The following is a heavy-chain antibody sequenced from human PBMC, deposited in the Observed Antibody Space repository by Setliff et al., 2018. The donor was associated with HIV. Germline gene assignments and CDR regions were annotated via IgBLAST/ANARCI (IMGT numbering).Heavy chain of an antibody. V-gene: IGHV3-43*01. CDR3: ARSLYDSSMNVI. J-gene: IGHJ3*02. Sequence: GGSLRLSCAASGFTFDDYTMHWVRQAPGKAPEWVSLISWDGYNTYYADSVKGRFTISRDNAKNSLYLQMNSLRAEDTAVYYCARSLYDSSMNVIWGQGTMVTVSS. D-gene: IGHD3-22*01. CDR1: GFTFDDYT. CDR2: ISWDGYNT.